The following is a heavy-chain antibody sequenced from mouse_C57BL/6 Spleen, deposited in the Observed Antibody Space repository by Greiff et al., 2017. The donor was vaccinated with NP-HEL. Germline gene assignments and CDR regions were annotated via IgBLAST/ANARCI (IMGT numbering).Heavy chain of an antibody. D-gene: IGHD2-5*01. CDR3: ASYSNSFDY. CDR1: GFTFSSYG. V-gene: IGHV5-6*01. Sequence: EVHLVESGGDLVKPGGSLKLSCAASGFTFSSYGMSWVRQTPDKRLEWVATISSGGSYTYYPDSVKGRFTISRDNAKNTLYLQMSSLKSEDTAMYYCASYSNSFDYWGQGTTLTVSS. J-gene: IGHJ2*01. CDR2: ISSGGSYT.